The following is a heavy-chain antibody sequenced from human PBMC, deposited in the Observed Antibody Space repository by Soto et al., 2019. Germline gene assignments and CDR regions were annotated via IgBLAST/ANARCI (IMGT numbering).Heavy chain of an antibody. CDR1: GFTVSSNY. CDR3: ARGWAMVSSLSVDYYMDV. V-gene: IGHV3-66*01. J-gene: IGHJ6*03. CDR2: IYSGGST. D-gene: IGHD5-18*01. Sequence: GGSLRLSCAASGFTVSSNYMSWVRQAPGKGLEWVSVIYSGGSTYYADSVKGRFTISRDNSKNTLYLQMNSLRAEDTALYYCARGWAMVSSLSVDYYMDVWGKGTTVTVSS.